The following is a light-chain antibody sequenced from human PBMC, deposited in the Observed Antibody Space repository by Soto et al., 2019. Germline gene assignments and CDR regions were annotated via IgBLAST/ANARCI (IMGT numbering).Light chain of an antibody. CDR1: SSDVGSYNL. CDR2: EGS. CDR3: CTYAGSSTFV. V-gene: IGLV2-23*03. J-gene: IGLJ1*01. Sequence: QSALTQPASVSGSPGQSITISCTGTSSDVGSYNLVSWYQQHPGKAPKLLIYEGSKRPSGVANRLSGSNSGNTASLTISVLQAEDYADDYGCTYAGSSTFVFGTGTKVTVL.